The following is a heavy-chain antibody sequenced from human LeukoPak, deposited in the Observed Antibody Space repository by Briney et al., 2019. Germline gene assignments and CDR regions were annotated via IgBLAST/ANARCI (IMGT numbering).Heavy chain of an antibody. CDR2: IYHSGST. J-gene: IGHJ4*02. D-gene: IGHD3-22*01. Sequence: SETLSLTCTVSGYSISSGYYWGWIRQPPGKGLEWIGSIYHSGSTYYNPSLKSRVTISVDTSKNQFSLKLNSVTAADTAVYYCARDNQHYYDSSGYLDYWGQGTLVSVSS. CDR1: GYSISSGYY. V-gene: IGHV4-38-2*02. CDR3: ARDNQHYYDSSGYLDY.